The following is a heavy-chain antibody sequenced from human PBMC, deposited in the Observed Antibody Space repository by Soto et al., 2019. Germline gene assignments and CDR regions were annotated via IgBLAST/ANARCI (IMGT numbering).Heavy chain of an antibody. CDR1: GGTFSSYA. CDR2: IIPIFGTA. Sequence: SVKVSCKASGGTFSSYAISWVRQAPGQGLEWMGGIIPIFGTANYAQKFQGRVTITADESTSTAYMELSSLRSEDTAVYYCARLVVRGFYFDYWGQGTLVTVSS. D-gene: IGHD3-10*01. J-gene: IGHJ4*02. CDR3: ARLVVRGFYFDY. V-gene: IGHV1-69*13.